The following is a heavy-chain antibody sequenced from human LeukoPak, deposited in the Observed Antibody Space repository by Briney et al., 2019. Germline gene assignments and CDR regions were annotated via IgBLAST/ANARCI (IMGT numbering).Heavy chain of an antibody. J-gene: IGHJ4*02. CDR2: IYYSGST. Sequence: KSSETLSLTCTVSGGSISSYYWSWIRQPPGKGLEWIGYIYYSGSTNYNPSLKSRVTISVDTSKNQFSLKLSSVTAADTAVYYCASVNWGWYFDYWGQGTLVTVSS. CDR3: ASVNWGWYFDY. CDR1: GGSISSYY. V-gene: IGHV4-59*01. D-gene: IGHD7-27*01.